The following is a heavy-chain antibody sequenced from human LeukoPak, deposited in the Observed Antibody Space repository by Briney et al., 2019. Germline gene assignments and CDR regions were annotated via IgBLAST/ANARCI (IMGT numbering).Heavy chain of an antibody. Sequence: PGGSLRLSCAASGFTFSSYEMNWVRQAPGKGLEWGSYISSIGSTIYYADSVKGRFTISRDNAKNSLYLQMNSLRAEDTAVYYCAITRELGGGSFKGYYYYYMDVWGKGTTVTISS. V-gene: IGHV3-48*03. CDR3: AITRELGGGSFKGYYYYYMDV. CDR2: ISSIGSTI. J-gene: IGHJ6*03. D-gene: IGHD2-15*01. CDR1: GFTFSSYE.